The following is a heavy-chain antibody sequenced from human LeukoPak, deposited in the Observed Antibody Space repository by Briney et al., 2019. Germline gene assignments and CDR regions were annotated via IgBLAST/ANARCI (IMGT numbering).Heavy chain of an antibody. J-gene: IGHJ4*02. D-gene: IGHD1-7*01. CDR3: ARAGLYNWNYEGTAYFDY. Sequence: PGGSLRLSCAASGFTFTGYWMSWVRQAPGKGLEWVANIKQDGSEKYYVDSLKGRFTISRDNAKNSLYLQMNSLRAEDTALYYCARAGLYNWNYEGTAYFDYWGQGTLVTVSS. CDR1: GFTFTGYW. CDR2: IKQDGSEK. V-gene: IGHV3-7*03.